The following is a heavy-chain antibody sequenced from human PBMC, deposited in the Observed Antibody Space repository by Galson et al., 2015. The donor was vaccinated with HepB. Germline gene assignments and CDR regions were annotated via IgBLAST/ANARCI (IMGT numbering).Heavy chain of an antibody. V-gene: IGHV1-46*01. CDR2: INPSGGST. CDR1: GYTFTSYY. J-gene: IGHJ6*02. D-gene: IGHD3-3*01. Sequence: QSGAEVKKPGESLKISCKASGYTFTSYYMHWVRQAPGQGLEWMGIINPSGGSTSYAQKFQGRVTMTRDTSTSTVYMELSSLRSEDTAVYYCARDLTSDFWSGSDYYYYYGMDVWGQGTTVTVSS. CDR3: ARDLTSDFWSGSDYYYYYGMDV.